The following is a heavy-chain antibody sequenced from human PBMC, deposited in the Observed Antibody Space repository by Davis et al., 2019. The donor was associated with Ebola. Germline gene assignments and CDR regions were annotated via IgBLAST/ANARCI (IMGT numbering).Heavy chain of an antibody. CDR1: GYTFTTYG. CDR3: AKIVGATTARGLYNWFDP. J-gene: IGHJ5*02. D-gene: IGHD1-26*01. CDR2: ISAYNGNT. V-gene: IGHV1-18*01. Sequence: AASVKVSCKASGYTFTTYGISWVRQAPGQGLEWMGWISAYNGNTNYTQKFQGRVTITADESTSTAYMELSSLRSEDTAVYYCAKIVGATTARGLYNWFDPWGQGTLVTVSS.